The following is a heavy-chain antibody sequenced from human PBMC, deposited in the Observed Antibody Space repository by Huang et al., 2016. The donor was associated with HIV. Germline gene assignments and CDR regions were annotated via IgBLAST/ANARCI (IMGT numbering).Heavy chain of an antibody. D-gene: IGHD2-8*01. J-gene: IGHJ4*02. CDR3: VIMDDYFDY. CDR1: GFAFSQYA. CDR2: IGGNSGDI. V-gene: IGHV3-9*01. Sequence: VQLVESGGGLVQPGWSLGLSCAASGFAFSQYAVHWVQQSPGKGLEWVSGIGGNSGDIAYAASVRGRFVISRDNAKKSLYLKMNGLRLEDTALYFCVIMDDYFDYWGQGVLVGVSS.